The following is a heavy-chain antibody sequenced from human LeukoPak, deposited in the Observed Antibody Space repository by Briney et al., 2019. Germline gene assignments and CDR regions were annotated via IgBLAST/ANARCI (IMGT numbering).Heavy chain of an antibody. V-gene: IGHV4-34*01. J-gene: IGHJ5*02. CDR3: ARDVPNGSGGINWFDP. Sequence: KPSETLSLTCAVYGGSFSGYYWSWIRQPPGKGLEWIGEINHSGSTNYNPSLKSRVTISVDKSKNQFSLKLSSVTAADTAVYYCARDVPNGSGGINWFDPWGQGTLVTVSS. CDR1: GGSFSGYY. D-gene: IGHD6-25*01. CDR2: INHSGST.